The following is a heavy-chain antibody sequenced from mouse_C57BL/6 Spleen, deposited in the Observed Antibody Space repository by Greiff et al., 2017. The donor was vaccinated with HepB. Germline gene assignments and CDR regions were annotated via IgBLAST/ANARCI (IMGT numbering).Heavy chain of an antibody. CDR1: GYTFTDYY. J-gene: IGHJ2*01. CDR3: ASTVVAFDY. Sequence: EVKLQESGPVLVKPGASVKLSCKASGYTFTDYYMNWVKQSHGKSLEWIGVINPYNGGTSYNQKFKGKATLTVDKSSSTAYMELNSLTSEDSAVYYCASTVVAFDYWGQGTTLTVSS. D-gene: IGHD1-1*01. CDR2: INPYNGGT. V-gene: IGHV1-19*01.